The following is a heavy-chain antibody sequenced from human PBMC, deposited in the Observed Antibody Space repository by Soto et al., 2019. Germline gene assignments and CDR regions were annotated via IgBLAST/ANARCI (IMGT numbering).Heavy chain of an antibody. CDR2: IYPGDSDS. V-gene: IGHV5-51*01. Sequence: VESLSISCKVSGFTFTRYWIAWVLQMPGKGLEWMGIIYPGDSDSSYSPSFQGQVTISADKSINTAYLHWSSLKASDTAIYYCAKNEGYCSTNTCSNFDYWGQGTMVTVSS. D-gene: IGHD2-2*01. CDR3: AKNEGYCSTNTCSNFDY. CDR1: GFTFTRYW. J-gene: IGHJ4*02.